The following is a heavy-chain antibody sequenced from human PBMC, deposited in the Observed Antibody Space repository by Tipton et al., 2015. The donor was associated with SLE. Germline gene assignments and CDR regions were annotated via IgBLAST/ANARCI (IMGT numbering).Heavy chain of an antibody. Sequence: SLRLSCAASGFTVSTNYMSWVRQAPGKGLEWVSVIYSTGGTKYADSVKGRFTISRDNSKNTLYLQMNSLRAEDTAVYYCARRISLEYWGQGTLVTVSS. J-gene: IGHJ4*02. CDR1: GFTVSTNY. D-gene: IGHD2-15*01. V-gene: IGHV3-66*03. CDR3: ARRISLEY. CDR2: IYSTGGT.